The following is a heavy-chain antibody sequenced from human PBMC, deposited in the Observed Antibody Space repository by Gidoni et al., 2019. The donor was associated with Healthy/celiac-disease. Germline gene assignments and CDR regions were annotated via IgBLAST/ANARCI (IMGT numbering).Heavy chain of an antibody. CDR2: IRSKAYGGTT. V-gene: IGHV3-49*03. D-gene: IGHD3-10*01. J-gene: IGHJ4*02. CDR1: GFTFGDYA. CDR3: TRDLRWGITMVRGGN. Sequence: EVQLVESGGGLVQPGRSLRLSCTASGFTFGDYAMSWFRQAPGKGLEWVGFIRSKAYGGTTEYAASVKGRFTISRDDSKSIAYLQMNSLKTEDTAVYYCTRDLRWGITMVRGGNWGQGTLVTVSS.